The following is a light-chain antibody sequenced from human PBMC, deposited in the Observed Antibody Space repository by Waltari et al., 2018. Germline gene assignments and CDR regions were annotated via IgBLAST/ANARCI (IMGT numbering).Light chain of an antibody. CDR3: CSFTSSSTYV. Sequence: QSALTQPASVSASPGQSITVSCSGSISDIGLFKVVSWFQQYPGKPPRLILYEGNKRPPVLSDRFSATKSGNVASLTISGLQADDEADYYCCSFTSSSTYVFGSGTTVTVL. CDR1: ISDIGLFKV. V-gene: IGLV2-23*01. CDR2: EGN. J-gene: IGLJ1*01.